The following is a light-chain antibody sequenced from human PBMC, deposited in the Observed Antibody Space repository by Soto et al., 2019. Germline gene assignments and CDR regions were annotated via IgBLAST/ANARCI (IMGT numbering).Light chain of an antibody. J-gene: IGLJ1*01. CDR1: SSNIGSNT. V-gene: IGLV1-44*01. CDR2: GNN. Sequence: QCVLTQPPSASGAPGRRGTISCSGNSSNIGSNTVNWYQQLPGTAPKLLIYGNNQRPSGVPDRFSGSKSGTSASLAISGLQSEDEADYYCAAWDDSLNGLYVFGTGTKVTVL. CDR3: AAWDDSLNGLYV.